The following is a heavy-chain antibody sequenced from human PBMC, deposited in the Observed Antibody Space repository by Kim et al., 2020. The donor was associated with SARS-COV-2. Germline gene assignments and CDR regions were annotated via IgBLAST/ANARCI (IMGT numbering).Heavy chain of an antibody. Sequence: SVKSRITINPDTSKNQFSLQLNSVTPEDTAVYYCARAYYYDSSGYACFDYWGQGTLVTVSS. V-gene: IGHV6-1*01. CDR3: ARAYYYDSSGYACFDY. D-gene: IGHD3-22*01. J-gene: IGHJ4*02.